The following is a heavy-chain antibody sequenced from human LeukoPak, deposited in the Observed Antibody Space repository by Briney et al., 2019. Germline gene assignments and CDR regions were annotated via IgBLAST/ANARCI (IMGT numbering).Heavy chain of an antibody. CDR2: ITPIFGTA. J-gene: IGHJ4*02. Sequence: SVKVSCKASGGTFSSYAISWVRQAPGQGLEWMGGITPIFGTANYAQKFQGRVTITADKSTSTAYMELSSLRSEDTAVYYCARTYCSGGSCYDYWGQGTLVTVSS. CDR1: GGTFSSYA. CDR3: ARTYCSGGSCYDY. V-gene: IGHV1-69*06. D-gene: IGHD2-15*01.